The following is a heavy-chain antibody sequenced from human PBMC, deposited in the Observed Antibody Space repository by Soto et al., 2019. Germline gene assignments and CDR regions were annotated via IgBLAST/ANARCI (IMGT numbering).Heavy chain of an antibody. CDR3: ARDRTMAVAGTDWFDP. CDR2: IYHSGST. V-gene: IGHV4-4*02. J-gene: IGHJ5*02. D-gene: IGHD6-19*01. CDR1: GGSISSSNC. Sequence: PSETLSLTCAVSGGSISSSNCWSWVRQPPGKGLEWIGEIYHSGSTNYNPSLKSRVTISVDKSKNQFSLKLSSVTAADTAVYYCARDRTMAVAGTDWFDPWGQGTLVTVSS.